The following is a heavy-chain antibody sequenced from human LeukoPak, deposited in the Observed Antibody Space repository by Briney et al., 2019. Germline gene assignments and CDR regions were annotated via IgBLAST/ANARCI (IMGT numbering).Heavy chain of an antibody. CDR2: ISSNGGST. D-gene: IGHD3-10*01. CDR3: VKDYYYGSGSYYTPSRGSFDI. V-gene: IGHV3-64D*09. CDR1: GFTFSSYA. Sequence: GGSLRLSCSVSGFTFSSYAMHWVRQAPGKGLEYVSAISSNGGSTYYADSVKGRFTISRDNSKNTLYLQMSSLRAEDTAVYYCVKDYYYGSGSYYTPSRGSFDIWGQGTMVTVSS. J-gene: IGHJ3*02.